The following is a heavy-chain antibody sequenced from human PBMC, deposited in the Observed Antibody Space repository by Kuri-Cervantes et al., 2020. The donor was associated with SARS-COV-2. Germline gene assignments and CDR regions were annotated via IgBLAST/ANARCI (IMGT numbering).Heavy chain of an antibody. CDR3: ARVGVWFRELSPNYFDY. CDR2: INHSGST. J-gene: IGHJ4*02. CDR1: GGSISSYY. Sequence: SETLSLTCTVSGGSISSYYWSWIRQPPGKGLEWIGEINHSGSTNYNPSLKSRVTISVDTSKNQFSLKLSSVTAADTAVYYYARVGVWFRELSPNYFDYWGQGTLVTVSS. V-gene: IGHV4-34*01. D-gene: IGHD3-10*01.